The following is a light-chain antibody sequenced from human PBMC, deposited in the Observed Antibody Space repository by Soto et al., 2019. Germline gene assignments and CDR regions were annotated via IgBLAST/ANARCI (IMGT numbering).Light chain of an antibody. V-gene: IGKV3-20*01. Sequence: EIVLTQSPGTLSLSLGERATLSCRVSQSVSSTYVAWYQQKPGQAPRLLIFGTSSRAAGIPDRFSASGSGTDFSLTISRLEPEDFAVYYCQHYGSSPPDTFGQGTKLEIK. CDR2: GTS. CDR1: QSVSSTY. J-gene: IGKJ2*01. CDR3: QHYGSSPPDT.